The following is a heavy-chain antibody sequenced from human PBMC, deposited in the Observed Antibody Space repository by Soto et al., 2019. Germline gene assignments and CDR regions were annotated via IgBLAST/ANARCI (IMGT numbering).Heavy chain of an antibody. V-gene: IGHV4-4*02. J-gene: IGHJ5*02. CDR2: IYHSGST. Sequence: ASETLSLTCAVSGGSISSSNWWSWVRQPPGKGLEWIGEIYHSGSTNYNPSLKSRVTISVDKSKNQFSLKLSSVTAADTAVYYCARGGGTEYYYDSSASFWFDPWGQGTLVTVSS. D-gene: IGHD3-22*01. CDR3: ARGGGTEYYYDSSASFWFDP. CDR1: GGSISSSNW.